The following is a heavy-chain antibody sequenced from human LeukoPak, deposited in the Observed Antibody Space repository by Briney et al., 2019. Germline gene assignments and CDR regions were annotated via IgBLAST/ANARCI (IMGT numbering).Heavy chain of an antibody. CDR1: GFTVSSNY. Sequence: GGSLRPSCAASGFTVSSNYMSWVRQAPGKGLEWVSVIYSGGSTYYADSVKGRFTISRNNSKNTLYLQMNSLRAEDTAVYYCARVRGGIRFDYWGQGTLVTVSS. J-gene: IGHJ4*02. D-gene: IGHD4-23*01. V-gene: IGHV3-53*01. CDR3: ARVRGGIRFDY. CDR2: IYSGGST.